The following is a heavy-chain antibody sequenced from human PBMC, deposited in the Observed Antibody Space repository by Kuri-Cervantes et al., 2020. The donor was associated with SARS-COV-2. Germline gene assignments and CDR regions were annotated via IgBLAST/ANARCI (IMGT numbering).Heavy chain of an antibody. V-gene: IGHV3-48*02. CDR1: GITFSSYS. CDR2: ISSSSSTI. CDR3: ARDQTYYYDSSGYPGDY. Sequence: GESLKIPCAASGITFSSYSMNWVRQAPGKGLEWVSYISSSSSTIYYADSVKGRFTISRDNAKNSLYLQMNSLRDEDTAVYYCARDQTYYYDSSGYPGDYWGQGTLVTVSS. D-gene: IGHD3-22*01. J-gene: IGHJ4*02.